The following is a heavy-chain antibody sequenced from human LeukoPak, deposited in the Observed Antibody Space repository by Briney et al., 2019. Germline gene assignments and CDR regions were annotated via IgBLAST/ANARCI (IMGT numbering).Heavy chain of an antibody. CDR1: GFTFSGYS. V-gene: IGHV3-21*01. CDR2: ITSSSSYI. J-gene: IGHJ6*03. CDR3: ARDPYSGGYGDDYYYYMDV. D-gene: IGHD1-26*01. Sequence: GGSLRLSCAASGFTFSGYSMNWVRQAPGKGLEWVSSITSSSSYIYYADSVKGRFTISRDNAQNSLYLHMSSLRAEDTAVYYCARDPYSGGYGDDYYYYMDVWGKGTTVTTSS.